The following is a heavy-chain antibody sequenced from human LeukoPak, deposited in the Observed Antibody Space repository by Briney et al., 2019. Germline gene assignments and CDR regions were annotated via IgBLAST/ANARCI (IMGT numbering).Heavy chain of an antibody. Sequence: SEILSLTCTVSGGSISSGGYYWSWIRQHPGKGLEWIGYISYSGSTYYNPSLNSRVTISVGTSKSQFSLKLSSVTAADTAVYYCARVRGYSYGELDYWGQGTLVTVSS. CDR1: GGSISSGGYY. D-gene: IGHD5-18*01. CDR2: ISYSGST. V-gene: IGHV4-31*03. CDR3: ARVRGYSYGELDY. J-gene: IGHJ4*02.